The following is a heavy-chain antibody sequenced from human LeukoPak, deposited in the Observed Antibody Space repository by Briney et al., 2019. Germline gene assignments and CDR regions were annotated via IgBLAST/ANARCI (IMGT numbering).Heavy chain of an antibody. CDR2: LYYDENT. V-gene: IGHV4-39*07. Sequence: SETLSLTCSVSGGSISSSSYYWGWIRQPPGKGLEWIGSLYYDENTYYNPSLKSRVTISVDTSKNQFSLKLSSVTAADTAVYYCARLAAAGTGGFDPWGQGTLVTVSS. CDR3: ARLAAAGTGGFDP. J-gene: IGHJ5*02. CDR1: GGSISSSSYY. D-gene: IGHD6-13*01.